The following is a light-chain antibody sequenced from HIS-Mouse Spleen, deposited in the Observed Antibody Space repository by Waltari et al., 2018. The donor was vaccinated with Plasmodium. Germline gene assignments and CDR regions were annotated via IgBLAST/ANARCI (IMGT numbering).Light chain of an antibody. Sequence: EIVLTQSPATLSLSPGEGATLSCRASQSVSSYLAWYQQKPGQAPRLLIYDASNRATGIPARFSGSGSGTDFTLTISSPEPEDFAVYYCQQRSNWPPLTFGGGTKVEIK. V-gene: IGKV3-11*01. J-gene: IGKJ4*01. CDR2: DAS. CDR3: QQRSNWPPLT. CDR1: QSVSSY.